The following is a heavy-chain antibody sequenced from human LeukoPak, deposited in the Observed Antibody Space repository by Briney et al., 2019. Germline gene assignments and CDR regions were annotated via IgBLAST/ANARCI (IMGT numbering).Heavy chain of an antibody. CDR2: IIPIFGTA. J-gene: IGHJ4*02. V-gene: IGHV1-69*05. Sequence: SVKVSCKASGGTFSSYAISWVRQAPGQGLEWMGGIIPIFGTANYAQKFQGRVTITTDESTSTAYMELSSLRSEDTAVYYCARDLGGKLGTFDYWGQGTLVTVSS. CDR1: GGTFSSYA. D-gene: IGHD3-16*01. CDR3: ARDLGGKLGTFDY.